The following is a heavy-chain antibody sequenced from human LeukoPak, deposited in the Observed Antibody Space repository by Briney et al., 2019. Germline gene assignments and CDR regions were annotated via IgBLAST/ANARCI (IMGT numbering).Heavy chain of an antibody. CDR3: AREYTAMVTAYFDY. J-gene: IGHJ4*02. CDR2: INWNGGST. CDR1: GFTFDDYG. Sequence: GGSLRLSCAASGFTFDDYGMSRVRQAPGKGLEWVSGINWNGGSTGYADSVKGRFTISRDNAKNSLYLQMNSLRAEDTALYYCAREYTAMVTAYFDYWGQGALVTVSS. D-gene: IGHD5-18*01. V-gene: IGHV3-20*04.